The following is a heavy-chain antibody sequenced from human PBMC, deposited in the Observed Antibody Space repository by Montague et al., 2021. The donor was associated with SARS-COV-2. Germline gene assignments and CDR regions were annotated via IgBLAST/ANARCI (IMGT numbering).Heavy chain of an antibody. Sequence: SLRLSCAASGFIFSSYGMHWVRQAPGKGLEWVAVIWYDGSNKYYADSVKGRFTISRDNSKNTLYLQMNSLRAEDTAVYYCARDLFWGTDSGTQQRRDYWGQGTLVTVSS. CDR1: GFIFSSYG. CDR3: ARDLFWGTDSGTQQRRDY. D-gene: IGHD3-16*01. J-gene: IGHJ4*02. CDR2: IWYDGSNK. V-gene: IGHV3-33*01.